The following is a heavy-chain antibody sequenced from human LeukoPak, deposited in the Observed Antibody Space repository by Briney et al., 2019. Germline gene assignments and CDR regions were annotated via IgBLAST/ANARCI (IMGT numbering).Heavy chain of an antibody. CDR2: IYYGGST. CDR3: ARAFRLAVDAFDI. V-gene: IGHV4-39*01. CDR1: GGSISSSSYY. Sequence: SSETLSLTCTVSGGSISSSSYYWGWIRQPPGKGLEWIGSIYYGGSTYYNPSLKSRVTISVDTSKNQFSLKLSSVTAADTAVYYCARAFRLAVDAFDIWGQGTMVTVSS. D-gene: IGHD3-9*01. J-gene: IGHJ3*02.